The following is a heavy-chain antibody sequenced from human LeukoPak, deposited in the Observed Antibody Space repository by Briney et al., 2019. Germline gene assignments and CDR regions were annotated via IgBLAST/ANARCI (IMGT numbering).Heavy chain of an antibody. D-gene: IGHD3-16*01. CDR3: ASQSYARFDP. J-gene: IGHJ5*02. CDR2: ISYDGSNK. V-gene: IGHV3-30*04. Sequence: GRSLRLSCAASGFSFSSFGMHWVRQAPGKGLQWVAVISYDGSNKYYTDSVKGRFTISRDNSKNTLYLEMNSLRAEDTAVYYCASQSYARFDPWGQGTLVTVSS. CDR1: GFSFSSFG.